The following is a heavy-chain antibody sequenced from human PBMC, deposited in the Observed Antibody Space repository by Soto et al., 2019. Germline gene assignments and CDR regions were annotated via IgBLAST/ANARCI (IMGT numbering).Heavy chain of an antibody. CDR1: GGSISSGGYS. D-gene: IGHD2-15*01. V-gene: IGHV4-30-2*01. J-gene: IGHJ6*02. Sequence: PSETLSLTCAVSGGSISSGGYSWSWIRQPPGKGLEWIGYIYHSGSTYYNPSLKSRVTISVDRSRNQFSLKLSSVTAADTAVYYCARYCSGGSCSPDMDVWGQGTTVTVS. CDR3: ARYCSGGSCSPDMDV. CDR2: IYHSGST.